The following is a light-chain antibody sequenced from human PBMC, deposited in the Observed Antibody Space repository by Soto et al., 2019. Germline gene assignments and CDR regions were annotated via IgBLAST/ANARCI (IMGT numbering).Light chain of an antibody. J-gene: IGKJ1*01. Sequence: DIQMTQSPSSLSASVGDTVTITCRASQGISTYLAWYQQKPGQVPNLLIYAASTLQSGVPSRFSGSGSGTDFNLTISSLLPEDVATDYCQKYNNAPRTFGQGTQVEI. CDR3: QKYNNAPRT. V-gene: IGKV1-27*01. CDR2: AAS. CDR1: QGISTY.